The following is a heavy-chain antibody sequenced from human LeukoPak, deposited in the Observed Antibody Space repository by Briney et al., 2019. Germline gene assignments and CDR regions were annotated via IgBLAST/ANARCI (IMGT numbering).Heavy chain of an antibody. CDR3: ATYAGTSSKYFQH. D-gene: IGHD3-10*01. CDR2: IYPADSDT. Sequence: GESLKISCKGSGYSFPNYWIGWVRQMPGKGLEWMGIIYPADSDTRYSPSFQGQVTTSADKSISTAYLQWSSLKASDTAMYYCATYAGTSSKYFQHWGQGTLVTVSS. J-gene: IGHJ1*01. V-gene: IGHV5-51*01. CDR1: GYSFPNYW.